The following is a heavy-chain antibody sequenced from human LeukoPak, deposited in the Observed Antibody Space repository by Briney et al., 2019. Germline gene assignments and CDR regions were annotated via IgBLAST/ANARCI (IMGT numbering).Heavy chain of an antibody. V-gene: IGHV3-15*01. J-gene: IGHJ6*03. CDR3: TTVAYYYFYMDV. CDR2: IKTKTEGGTT. CDR1: GFTFSSYW. Sequence: GGSLRLSCAASGFTFSSYWMSWVRQAPGKGLEWVGRIKTKTEGGTTDYAAPVKGRFAISRDDSKNTLFLQMNNLQTEDTALYYCTTVAYYYFYMDVWGKGTTVTISS.